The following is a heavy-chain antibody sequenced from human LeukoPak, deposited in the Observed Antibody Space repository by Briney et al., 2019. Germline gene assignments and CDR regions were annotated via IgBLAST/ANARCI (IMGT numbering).Heavy chain of an antibody. J-gene: IGHJ3*02. CDR2: IYYSGST. CDR3: VRGVRI. Sequence: PPETLSLTCTVSGGSISSSSYYWGWIRQPPGKGLEWIGSIYYSGSTYYNPSLKSRVTISVDTSKNHFSLKLTSVTAADTAVYYCVRGVRIWGQGTMVTVSS. D-gene: IGHD3-10*01. CDR1: GGSISSSSYY. V-gene: IGHV4-39*02.